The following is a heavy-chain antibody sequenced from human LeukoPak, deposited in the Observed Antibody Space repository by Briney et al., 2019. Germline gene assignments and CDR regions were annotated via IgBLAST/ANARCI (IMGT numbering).Heavy chain of an antibody. J-gene: IGHJ5*02. CDR3: ARDFSILYGSGSYSWFDP. CDR2: INPNSGGT. Sequence: GASVKVSCKASGYTFTGYYMHWVRQAPGQGLEWMGWINPNSGGTNYAQKFQGWVTMTRDTSISTAYMELSRLRSDDTAVYYCARDFSILYGSGSYSWFDPWGQGTLVTVSS. V-gene: IGHV1-2*04. D-gene: IGHD3-10*01. CDR1: GYTFTGYY.